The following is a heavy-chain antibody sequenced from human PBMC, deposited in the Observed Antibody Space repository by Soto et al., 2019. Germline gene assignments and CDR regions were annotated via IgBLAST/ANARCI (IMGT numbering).Heavy chain of an antibody. CDR3: ARDCWNSTSSHWLDY. D-gene: IGHD2-2*01. CDR1: GYTFTTYG. Sequence: ASVKVSCKASGYTFTTYGISWVRQAPGQGLEWMGWISTYNGDTKYAQKFQGRVTMTTDTSTSTAYMELRNLRSDDTAVYYCARDCWNSTSSHWLDYWGQGTLVTVSS. V-gene: IGHV1-18*01. J-gene: IGHJ4*02. CDR2: ISTYNGDT.